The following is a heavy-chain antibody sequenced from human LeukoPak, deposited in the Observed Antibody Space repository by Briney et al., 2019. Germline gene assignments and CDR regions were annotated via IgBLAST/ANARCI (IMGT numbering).Heavy chain of an antibody. D-gene: IGHD6-6*01. CDR3: ARGAAARKAWYYFDY. Sequence: NSSETLSLTCTVSGVSISSSSYYWGWLRQPPGKGLEWIGSIYYSGSTYYNPSLKSRVTISVDTSKNQFSLKLSSVTAADTAVYYCARGAAARKAWYYFDYWGQGTLVTVSS. CDR2: IYYSGST. V-gene: IGHV4-39*07. J-gene: IGHJ4*02. CDR1: GVSISSSSYY.